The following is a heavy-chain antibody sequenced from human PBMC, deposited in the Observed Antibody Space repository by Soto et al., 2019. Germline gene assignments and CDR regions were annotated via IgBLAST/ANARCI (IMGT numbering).Heavy chain of an antibody. CDR2: IYYSGST. CDR1: GGSISSYY. J-gene: IGHJ4*02. Sequence: PSETLSLTCPVSGGSISSYYWSWIRQPPGKGLEWIGYIYYSGSTNYNPSLKSRVTISVDTSKDQFSLKLSSVTAADTAVYYCARTDYGDSMWHYFDYWGQGTLVTVSS. D-gene: IGHD4-17*01. CDR3: ARTDYGDSMWHYFDY. V-gene: IGHV4-59*01.